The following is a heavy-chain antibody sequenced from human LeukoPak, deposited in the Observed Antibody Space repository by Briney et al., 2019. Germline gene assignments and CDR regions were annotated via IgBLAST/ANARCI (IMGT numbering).Heavy chain of an antibody. V-gene: IGHV1-69*13. CDR1: GGTFSSYA. J-gene: IGHJ6*03. CDR3: ARLGYSSSSWDYYYMEV. Sequence: GASVKVSCKASGGTFSSYAISWVRQAPGQGLEWMGGIIPIFGTANYAQKFQGRVTITADESTSTAYMELSGLRSEDTAVYYCARLGYSSSSWDYYYMEVWGKGTTVTVSS. CDR2: IIPIFGTA. D-gene: IGHD6-6*01.